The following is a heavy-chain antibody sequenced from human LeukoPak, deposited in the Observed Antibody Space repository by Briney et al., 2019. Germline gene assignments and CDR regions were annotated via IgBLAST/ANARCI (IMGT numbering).Heavy chain of an antibody. J-gene: IGHJ4*02. V-gene: IGHV3-21*05. Sequence: PGGSLRLSCAASGFTFSSYSMNWVRQAPGKGLEWVSYISSSSSYIYYADSVKGRFTISRDNAKNSLYLQMNSLRAEDTAVYYCARADSSSSPFGYWGQGTLVTVSS. D-gene: IGHD6-6*01. CDR1: GFTFSSYS. CDR3: ARADSSSSPFGY. CDR2: ISSSSSYI.